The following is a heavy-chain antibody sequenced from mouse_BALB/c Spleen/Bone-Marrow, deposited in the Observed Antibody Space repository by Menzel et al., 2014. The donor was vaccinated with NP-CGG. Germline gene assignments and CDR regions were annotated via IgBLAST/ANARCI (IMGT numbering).Heavy chain of an antibody. Sequence: EVHLVESGGGLAQPGGSLRLSCAPSGFTFTDYYMSWVRQPPGKALEWLGFSRNKANGYTTEYSASVKGRFTISRDNSQSILYLQMNTLRAEDSATYYCARDINYDIYWYFDVWGAGTTVTVSS. CDR1: GFTFTDYY. CDR2: SRNKANGYTT. CDR3: ARDINYDIYWYFDV. D-gene: IGHD2-4*01. J-gene: IGHJ1*01. V-gene: IGHV7-3*02.